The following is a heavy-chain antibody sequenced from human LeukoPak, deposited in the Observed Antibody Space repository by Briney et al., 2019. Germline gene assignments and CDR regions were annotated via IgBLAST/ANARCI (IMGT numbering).Heavy chain of an antibody. CDR1: GYTFTSYG. CDR3: ARDRTPHYYYDSSGYYSTIYY. Sequence: GASVKVSCKASGYTFTSYGISWVRQAPGQGLEWMGWISAYNGNTNYAQKLQGSVTMTTDTSTSTAYMELRSLRSDDTAVYYCARDRTPHYYYDSSGYYSTIYYWGQGTLVTVSS. J-gene: IGHJ4*02. D-gene: IGHD3-22*01. CDR2: ISAYNGNT. V-gene: IGHV1-18*01.